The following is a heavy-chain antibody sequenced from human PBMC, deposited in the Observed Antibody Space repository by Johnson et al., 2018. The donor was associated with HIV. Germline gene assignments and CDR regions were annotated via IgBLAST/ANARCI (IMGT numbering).Heavy chain of an antibody. CDR3: ARDPDVTPGAFDI. Sequence: VQLVESGGGVVRPGGSLRLSCAASGFSFDDYGMSWVRQAPGKGLEWVANIKQDGSEKYYVDSVKGRFTISRDNAKNSLYLQMNSLRAEDTAVYYCARDPDVTPGAFDIWGQGTMVTVSS. J-gene: IGHJ3*02. CDR2: IKQDGSEK. CDR1: GFSFDDYG. V-gene: IGHV3-7*03. D-gene: IGHD2-15*01.